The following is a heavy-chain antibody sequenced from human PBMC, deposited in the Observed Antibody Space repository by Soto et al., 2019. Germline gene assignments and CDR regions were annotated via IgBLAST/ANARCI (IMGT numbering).Heavy chain of an antibody. CDR2: IISLFGTP. J-gene: IGHJ4*02. CDR3: ARDLGSGYYRGDY. D-gene: IGHD3-22*01. Sequence: QVQLVQSGDEVKKPGSSVKVSCKASGDTFTNHVFNWVRQAPGQGLEWMGGIISLFGTPNYSRRFQGRVTITADESTATRYMELSSLRSDDTAVYYCARDLGSGYYRGDYWGQGTLVTVSS. V-gene: IGHV1-69*12. CDR1: GDTFTNHV.